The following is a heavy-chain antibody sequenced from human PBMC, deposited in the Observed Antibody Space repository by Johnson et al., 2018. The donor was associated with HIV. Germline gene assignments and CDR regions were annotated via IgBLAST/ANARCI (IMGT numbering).Heavy chain of an antibody. CDR2: IKQDGSEK. CDR1: GFTFSNAW. V-gene: IGHV3-7*01. Sequence: EVQLVESGGGLVKPGGSLRLSCAASGFTFSNAWMSWVRQAPGKGLEWVANIKQDGSEKYYVDSVKGRITVSRDISKNTLYLQMNSLRTEDTAVYYCARVTRDCGGDCYLDAFDIWGQGTMVTVSS. D-gene: IGHD2-21*01. J-gene: IGHJ3*02. CDR3: ARVTRDCGGDCYLDAFDI.